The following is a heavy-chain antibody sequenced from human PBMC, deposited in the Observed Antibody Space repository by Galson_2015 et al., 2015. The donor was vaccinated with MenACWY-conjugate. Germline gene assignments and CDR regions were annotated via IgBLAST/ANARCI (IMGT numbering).Heavy chain of an antibody. CDR3: SRVRGTTGTDS. J-gene: IGHJ4*02. V-gene: IGHV4-39*07. D-gene: IGHD1-1*01. Sequence: ETLSLTCTVSGDSISSKSYSWGWVRQPPGQGLEWIGTSYSGGNTHYNPSLKSRVTISVDTSENQFSLKLTSVTTADTAVYYCSRVRGTTGTDSWGQGTLVSVSS. CDR2: SYSGGNT. CDR1: GDSISSKSYS.